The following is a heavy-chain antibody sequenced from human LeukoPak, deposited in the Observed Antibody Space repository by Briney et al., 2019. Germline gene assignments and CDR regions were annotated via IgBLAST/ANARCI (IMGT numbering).Heavy chain of an antibody. V-gene: IGHV4-59*01. J-gene: IGHJ4*02. D-gene: IGHD3-3*01. CDR1: GGSISSYY. CDR3: ARGSTIFGPRDY. Sequence: SETLSLTCTVSGGSISSYYWSWIRQPPGKGLEWIGYIYYSGSTNYNPSLKSRVTISVDTSKNQFSLKLSSVTAADTAVYYCARGSTIFGPRDYWGQGTLVTVSS. CDR2: IYYSGST.